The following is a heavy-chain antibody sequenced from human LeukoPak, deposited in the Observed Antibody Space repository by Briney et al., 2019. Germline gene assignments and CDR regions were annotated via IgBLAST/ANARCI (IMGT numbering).Heavy chain of an antibody. Sequence: PGGSLRLTCAASGFTFSSYSMNWVRQAPGKGLEWVSYISSSSSTIYYADSVKGRFTISRDNAKNSLYLQMNGLRAEDTAVYYCARRGYYGSGSYFDYWGQGTLVTVSS. CDR2: ISSSSSTI. J-gene: IGHJ4*02. CDR3: ARRGYYGSGSYFDY. V-gene: IGHV3-48*01. CDR1: GFTFSSYS. D-gene: IGHD3-10*01.